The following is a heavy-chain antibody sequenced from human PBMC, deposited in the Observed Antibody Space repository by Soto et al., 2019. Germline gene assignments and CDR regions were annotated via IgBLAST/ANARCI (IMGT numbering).Heavy chain of an antibody. J-gene: IGHJ6*02. V-gene: IGHV4-34*01. CDR2: INHSGST. CDR1: GGSFRGYH. D-gene: IGHD6-6*01. CDR3: ARGLSSSATFYHYYGMDV. Sequence: QVQLQQWGAGLLKPSETLSLTCAVYGGSFRGYHWSWIRQPPGKGLEWIGEINHSGSTNYNPSLKSRVIISLETSTNQFSLILTSVTAADTAVYYCARGLSSSATFYHYYGMDVWGQGTTVTVSS.